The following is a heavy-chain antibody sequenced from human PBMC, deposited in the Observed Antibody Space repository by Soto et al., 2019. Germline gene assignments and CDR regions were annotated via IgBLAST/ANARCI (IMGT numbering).Heavy chain of an antibody. Sequence: SETLSLTCTVSSGSISNYYWSWIRQPPGKGLEWVGNIYYTGSTNYNPSLKSRVTVSLDTSKNEFSLKLSSVTAADTAVYYCARDGSSWSGFDYGGQGTLVTVAS. D-gene: IGHD6-13*01. CDR2: IYYTGST. J-gene: IGHJ4*02. CDR1: SGSISNYY. CDR3: ARDGSSWSGFDY. V-gene: IGHV4-59*01.